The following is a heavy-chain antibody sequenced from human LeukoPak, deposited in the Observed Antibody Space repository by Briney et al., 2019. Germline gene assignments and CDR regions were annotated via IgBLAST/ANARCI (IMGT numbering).Heavy chain of an antibody. J-gene: IGHJ3*02. D-gene: IGHD3-9*01. CDR1: GYTFTGYY. CDR3: AGYDILTGEGQNAFDI. CDR2: INPNSGGT. V-gene: IGHV1-2*02. Sequence: ASVKVSCEASGYTFTGYYMHWVRQAPGQGLEWMGWINPNSGGTNYAQKFQGRVTMTRDTSISTAYMELSRLRSDDTAVYYCAGYDILTGEGQNAFDIWGQGTMVTVSS.